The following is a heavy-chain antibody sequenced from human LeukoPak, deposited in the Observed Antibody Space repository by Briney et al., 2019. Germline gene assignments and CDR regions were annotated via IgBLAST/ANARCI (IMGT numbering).Heavy chain of an antibody. V-gene: IGHV3-48*04. CDR2: VSGSSTTI. CDR1: GFTFSSYY. J-gene: IGHJ4*02. CDR3: ARDKFGGTDY. D-gene: IGHD3-16*01. Sequence: GGSLRLSCAASGFTFSSYYMSWVRQAPGKGLEWVSYVSGSSTTIYYSDSVKGRFTISRDNAKNSLYLQMNSLRAEDTAVYYCARDKFGGTDYWGQGTLVTVSS.